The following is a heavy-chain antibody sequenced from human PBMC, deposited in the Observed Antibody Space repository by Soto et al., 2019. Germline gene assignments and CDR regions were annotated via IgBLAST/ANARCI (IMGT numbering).Heavy chain of an antibody. D-gene: IGHD4-17*01. CDR3: ARGLGGFGDYVGWFDP. J-gene: IGHJ5*02. CDR2: MNPNSGNT. Sequence: GASVKVSCKAPGYTFTSYDINWVRQATGQGLEWMGWMNPNSGNTGYAQKFQGRVTMTRNTSISTAYMELSSLRSEDTAVYYCARGLGGFGDYVGWFDPWGQGTLVTVSS. CDR1: GYTFTSYD. V-gene: IGHV1-8*01.